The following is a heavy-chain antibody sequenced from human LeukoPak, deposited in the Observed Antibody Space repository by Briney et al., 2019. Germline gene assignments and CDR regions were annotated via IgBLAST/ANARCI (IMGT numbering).Heavy chain of an antibody. CDR1: GGSISSGGYS. CDR3: ARGRANELPHDY. Sequence: SETLSLTCAVSGGSISSGGYSWSWIRQPPGKGLEWIGYIYYSGSTYYNPSLKSRVTISVDRSKNQFSLKLSSVTAADTAVYYCARGRANELPHDYWGQGTLVTVSS. D-gene: IGHD1-26*01. CDR2: IYYSGST. V-gene: IGHV4-30-2*01. J-gene: IGHJ4*02.